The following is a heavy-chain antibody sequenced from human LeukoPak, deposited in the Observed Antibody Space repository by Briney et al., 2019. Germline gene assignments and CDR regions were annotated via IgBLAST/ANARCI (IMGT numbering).Heavy chain of an antibody. CDR2: IYPGDSDT. CDR3: ARHETGPCFDY. CDR1: GYSFTSYW. J-gene: IGHJ4*02. V-gene: IGHV5-51*01. D-gene: IGHD1-1*01. Sequence: GESLKISCKGSGYSFTSYWIGWVRQMPGKGLECMGIIYPGDSDTRYSPSFQGQVPISADRSISTAYLQWRSLKASDTAMYYCARHETGPCFDYWGQGTLVTVSS.